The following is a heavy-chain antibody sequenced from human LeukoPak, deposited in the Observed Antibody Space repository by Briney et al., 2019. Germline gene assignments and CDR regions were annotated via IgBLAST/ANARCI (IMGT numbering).Heavy chain of an antibody. D-gene: IGHD2-15*01. J-gene: IGHJ5*02. CDR3: ARDLSRSCSGGSCYPPSNWFDP. CDR1: GYTFTSYG. Sequence: ASVKVSCKASGYTFTSYGISWVRQAPGQGLEWMGWISAYNGNTNYAQKLQGRVTMTTDTSTSTAYMELSRLRSDDTAVYYCARDLSRSCSGGSCYPPSNWFDPWGQGTLVTVSS. CDR2: ISAYNGNT. V-gene: IGHV1-18*01.